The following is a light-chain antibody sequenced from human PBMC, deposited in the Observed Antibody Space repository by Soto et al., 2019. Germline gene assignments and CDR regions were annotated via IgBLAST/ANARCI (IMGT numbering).Light chain of an antibody. V-gene: IGKV3D-20*02. CDR3: QQSYKMPS. CDR1: QSVGNN. Sequence: EIVLTQSPATLSLSPGERATLSCRASQSVGNNLAWYRQKPGQAPRLLIYGASIRATGIPDRFSGSGSGTDFTLTISRLEPEDFGTYYCQQSYKMPSFGQGTRLEIK. J-gene: IGKJ5*01. CDR2: GAS.